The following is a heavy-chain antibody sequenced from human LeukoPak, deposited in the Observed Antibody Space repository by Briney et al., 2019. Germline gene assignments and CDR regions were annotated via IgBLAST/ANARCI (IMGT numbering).Heavy chain of an antibody. V-gene: IGHV4-59*01. Sequence: SETLSLTCTVSGGSISSYYWSWIRQPPGKGQEWIGYIYYSGSTNYNPSLKSRVTISVDTSKNQFSRKLSSVTAADTAVYYCARGGEGEIRTTIFGVVDRYYYYYYMDVWGKGTTVTVSS. CDR2: IYYSGST. J-gene: IGHJ6*03. CDR1: GGSISSYY. CDR3: ARGGEGEIRTTIFGVVDRYYYYYYMDV. D-gene: IGHD3-3*01.